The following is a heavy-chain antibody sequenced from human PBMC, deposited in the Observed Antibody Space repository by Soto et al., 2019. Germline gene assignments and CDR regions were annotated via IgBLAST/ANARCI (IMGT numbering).Heavy chain of an antibody. D-gene: IGHD3-10*01. V-gene: IGHV3-23*01. CDR1: GFTFSSYA. CDR3: AKDWSGGGVAFDI. Sequence: GGSLRLSCAAPGFTFSSYAMSWVRQAPGKGLEWVSAISGSGGSTYYEDSVKGRFTISRDNSKNTLYLQMNSLRAEDTAVYYCAKDWSGGGVAFDIWGQGTMVTVSS. J-gene: IGHJ3*02. CDR2: ISGSGGST.